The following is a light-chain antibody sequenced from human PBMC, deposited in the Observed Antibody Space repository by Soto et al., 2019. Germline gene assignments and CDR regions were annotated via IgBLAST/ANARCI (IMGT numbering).Light chain of an antibody. V-gene: IGLV2-8*01. CDR2: EVS. CDR1: SSDVGGYNY. J-gene: IGLJ3*02. CDR3: RSFAGRTPV. Sequence: QSALTQPPSASGSPGQSVTISCTGTSSDVGGYNYVSWYQQHPGKAPKLMIYEVSKRPSGVPDRFSGSKSGNTASLTVSGPQAEDGADYFCRSFAGRTPVFGGGNKPPVL.